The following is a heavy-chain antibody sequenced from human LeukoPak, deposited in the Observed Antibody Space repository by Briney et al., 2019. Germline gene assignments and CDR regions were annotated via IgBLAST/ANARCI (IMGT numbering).Heavy chain of an antibody. J-gene: IGHJ4*02. V-gene: IGHV3-48*04. CDR2: ISSSSSTI. CDR3: ARGSYDFWSGYPFDY. D-gene: IGHD3-3*01. Sequence: GGSLRLSCAASGFTFSSYAMSWVRQAPGKGLEWVSYISSSSSTIYYADSVKGRFTISRDNAKNSLYLQMNSLRAEDTAVYYCARGSYDFWSGYPFDYWGQGTLVTVSS. CDR1: GFTFSSYA.